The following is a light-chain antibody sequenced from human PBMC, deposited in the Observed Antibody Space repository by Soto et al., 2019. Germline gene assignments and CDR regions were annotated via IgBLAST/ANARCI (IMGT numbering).Light chain of an antibody. CDR3: MQALQTPST. J-gene: IGKJ4*01. CDR1: QSLLHINGYNY. CDR2: LGS. Sequence: DIVMTQSPLSLPVTPGEPASISCRSSQSLLHINGYNYLDWYLQKPGQSPQLLIYLGSNRASGVPDRFSGSGSGTHFTLKISRVEAEDVGVYYCMQALQTPSTFGGGTKVEIK. V-gene: IGKV2-28*01.